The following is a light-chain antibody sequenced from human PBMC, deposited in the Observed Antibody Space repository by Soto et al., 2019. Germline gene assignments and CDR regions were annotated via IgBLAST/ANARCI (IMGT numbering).Light chain of an antibody. Sequence: DIQMTQSPSTLSASVGDRVTITCRASQSIHSWLAWYQQKPGKAPKLLIYDASSLEGGVPSRFSGSGSGTEFPLTISSLQPDDFATYYCQQYKSYPTFGQGTKVEI. CDR1: QSIHSW. J-gene: IGKJ1*01. CDR2: DAS. V-gene: IGKV1-5*01. CDR3: QQYKSYPT.